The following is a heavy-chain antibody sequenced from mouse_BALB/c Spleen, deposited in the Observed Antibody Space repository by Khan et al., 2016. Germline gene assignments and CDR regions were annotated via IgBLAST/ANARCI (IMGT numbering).Heavy chain of an antibody. CDR2: IRYSGST. D-gene: IGHD2-4*01. J-gene: IGHJ2*01. V-gene: IGHV3-2*02. CDR3: ARGMITTFDY. CDR1: GYSITSDYA. Sequence: EVQLQESGPGLVKPSQSLSLTCTVTGYSITSDYAWNWIRQFPGDKLEWMGYIRYSGSTSYNQSLKSRISLTRDTSKNQFFLQLNTVTTEDTATYYCARGMITTFDYWGQGTTLTVSS.